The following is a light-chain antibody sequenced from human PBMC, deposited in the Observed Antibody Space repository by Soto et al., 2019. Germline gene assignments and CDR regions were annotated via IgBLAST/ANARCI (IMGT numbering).Light chain of an antibody. CDR3: QTWDTGIRVV. V-gene: IGLV4-69*01. Sequence: QLVLTQSPSASASLGASVKLTCTLNSGHSSYAIAWHQQQPEKGPRYLMKLNSDGSHSKGDGIPDRFSGSSSGAKRYLTISSLQSEDEADYYCQTWDTGIRVVFGGGTKLTVL. CDR2: LNSDGSH. CDR1: SGHSSYA. J-gene: IGLJ2*01.